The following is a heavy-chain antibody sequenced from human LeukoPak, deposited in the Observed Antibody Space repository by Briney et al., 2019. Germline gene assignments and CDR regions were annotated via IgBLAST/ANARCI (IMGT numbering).Heavy chain of an antibody. CDR2: IIPIFGTA. D-gene: IGHD5-12*01. Sequence: PSVNVSSTASGGTFSIYAISWVRRAPGQGLEWMGGIIPIFGTANYTQKFQGRVTITTAESTSTAYMELSSLRSEDTAVYYCARAQAGNYDWPLDLWGQGTLVTVSS. V-gene: IGHV1-69*05. CDR3: ARAQAGNYDWPLDL. J-gene: IGHJ5*02. CDR1: GGTFSIYA.